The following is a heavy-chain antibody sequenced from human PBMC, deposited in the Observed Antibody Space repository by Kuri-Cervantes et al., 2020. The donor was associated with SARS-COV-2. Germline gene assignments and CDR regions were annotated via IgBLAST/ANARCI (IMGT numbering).Heavy chain of an antibody. J-gene: IGHJ6*02. CDR1: GFTFSSYG. D-gene: IGHD2-2*01. V-gene: IGHV3-30*18. CDR3: AKELSRDIVVVPVYHYYYGMDV. CDR2: ISYDGSNK. Sequence: GESLKISCAASGFTFSSYGMHWVRQAPGKGLEWVAVISYDGSNKYYADSVKGRFTISRDNSKNTLYLQMNSLRAEDTAVYYCAKELSRDIVVVPVYHYYYGMDVWGQGTTVIVSS.